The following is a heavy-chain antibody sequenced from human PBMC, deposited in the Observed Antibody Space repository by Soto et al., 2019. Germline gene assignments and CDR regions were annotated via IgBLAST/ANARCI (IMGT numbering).Heavy chain of an antibody. D-gene: IGHD3-22*01. CDR3: ARDSSGYYHRDAFDI. Sequence: QVQLVESGGGVVQPGRSLRLSCAAYGFTFSSYAMHWVRQAPGKGLEWVAVISYDGSNKYYADSVKGRFTISRDNSKNTLYLQMNSLRAEDTAVYYCARDSSGYYHRDAFDILGQGTMVTVSS. J-gene: IGHJ3*02. CDR1: GFTFSSYA. V-gene: IGHV3-30-3*01. CDR2: ISYDGSNK.